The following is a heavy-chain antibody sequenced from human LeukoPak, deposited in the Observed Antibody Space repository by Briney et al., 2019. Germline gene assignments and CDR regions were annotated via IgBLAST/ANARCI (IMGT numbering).Heavy chain of an antibody. CDR3: AREFYRFSSTFDY. Sequence: GASVKVSCKASGHTFTGYYIHWVRQAPGQGLEWMGWINPNSGGTNSAQKCQGRVTMTRDTSISTAYMELSRLKSDDTAVYYCAREFYRFSSTFDYWGQGTLVTVSS. CDR2: INPNSGGT. D-gene: IGHD6-19*01. CDR1: GHTFTGYY. V-gene: IGHV1-2*02. J-gene: IGHJ4*02.